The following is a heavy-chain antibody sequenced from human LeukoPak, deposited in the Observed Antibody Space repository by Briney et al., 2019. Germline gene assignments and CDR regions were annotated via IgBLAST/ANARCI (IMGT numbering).Heavy chain of an antibody. V-gene: IGHV4-34*01. CDR2: ITHSGST. CDR3: AREPHGMDV. J-gene: IGHJ6*02. CDR1: GGSFSGYY. Sequence: PSETLSLTCAVYGGSFSGYYWSWIRQPPGKGLEWIGEITHSGSTNYNPSLKSRVTISVDTSKNQFSLKVSSITAADTAVYYRAREPHGMDVWGQGTTVTVSS.